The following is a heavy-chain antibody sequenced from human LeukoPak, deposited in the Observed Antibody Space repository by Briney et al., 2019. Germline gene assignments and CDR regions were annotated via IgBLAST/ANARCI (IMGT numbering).Heavy chain of an antibody. CDR1: GFTFSNAW. Sequence: GGSLRLSCAASGFTFSNAWMSWVRQAPGKGREGVGRIKSKTDGGTTDYAAHVKGRFTTSRDDSKNTLHLQMNSMRTEDTAVYYCTTSVWGSYNYWGQGKLVTVSS. CDR2: IKSKTDGGTT. V-gene: IGHV3-15*01. CDR3: TTSVWGSYNY. D-gene: IGHD3-16*01. J-gene: IGHJ4*02.